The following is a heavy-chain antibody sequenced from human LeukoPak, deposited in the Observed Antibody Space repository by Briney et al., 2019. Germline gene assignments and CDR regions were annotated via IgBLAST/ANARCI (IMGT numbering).Heavy chain of an antibody. CDR3: ARGPYAYTSSATLGSYNWFDP. J-gene: IGHJ5*02. CDR1: GYSFPNYW. CDR2: IYPGDCQT. D-gene: IGHD2-2*02. Sequence: GGSLMISCKGSGYSFPNYWIGRGRQQPAKGVEWMGVIYPGDCQTRYSPSFQDQVTISVDKSISTAYLQWSSLKASDTAMYYCARGPYAYTSSATLGSYNWFDPWGQGSLVTVSS. V-gene: IGHV5-51*01.